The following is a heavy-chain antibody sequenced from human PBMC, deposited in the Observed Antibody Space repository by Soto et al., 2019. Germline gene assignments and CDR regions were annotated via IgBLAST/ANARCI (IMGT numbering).Heavy chain of an antibody. CDR3: AGIYSGSPGGTLRY. CDR2: IYYSGST. Sequence: QVQLQESGPGLVKPSQTLSLTCTVSGGSISSGGYYWSWIRQHPGKGLEWIGYIYYSGSTYYNPSLXXXVXLSVATSKNQFSLKLSSVTAADTAVYYCAGIYSGSPGGTLRYWGQGTLVTVSS. CDR1: GGSISSGGYY. V-gene: IGHV4-31*03. J-gene: IGHJ4*02. D-gene: IGHD1-26*01.